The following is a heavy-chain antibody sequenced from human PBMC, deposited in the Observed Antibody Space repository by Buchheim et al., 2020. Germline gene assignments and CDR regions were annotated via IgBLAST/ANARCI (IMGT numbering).Heavy chain of an antibody. V-gene: IGHV4-30-4*01. Sequence: QVQLQESGPGLVTPSQTLSLTCTVSGGSISSGDYYWSWIRQPPGKGLEWIGYIYYSGRTYYTPSLKSRVTISGDPSKNQFSLKLTSVTAADTAVYYGVRDVYCSGARCYSYGMDVWGQGTT. J-gene: IGHJ6*02. D-gene: IGHD2-15*01. CDR2: IYYSGRT. CDR3: VRDVYCSGARCYSYGMDV. CDR1: GGSISSGDYY.